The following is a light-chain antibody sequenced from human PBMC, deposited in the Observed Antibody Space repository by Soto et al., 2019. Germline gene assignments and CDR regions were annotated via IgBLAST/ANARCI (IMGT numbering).Light chain of an antibody. J-gene: IGLJ3*02. V-gene: IGLV1-44*01. CDR1: SSNIGANT. CDR3: AAWDARLDGVV. Sequence: QSVLTQPPSASGTPGQTVTISCSGSSSNIGANTVNWFQHLPGTAPKLLIYSNNQRSSGVPDRVSGSKSGTSVTLAISGLQSEDEADYYCAAWDARLDGVVFGGGTKLTVL. CDR2: SNN.